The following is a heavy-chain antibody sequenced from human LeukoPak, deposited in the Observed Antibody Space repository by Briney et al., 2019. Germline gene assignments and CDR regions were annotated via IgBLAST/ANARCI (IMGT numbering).Heavy chain of an antibody. CDR3: AKARVYDSSGYYYLPFDY. D-gene: IGHD3-22*01. V-gene: IGHV3-23*01. Sequence: GGSLRLSCAASGFTFSSYAMSWVRQAPGKGLEWVSAISGSGGSTYYADSVKGRFTISRDNSKNTLYLQMNSLRAEDTAVYYCAKARVYDSSGYYYLPFDYWGQGTLVTVPS. CDR1: GFTFSSYA. J-gene: IGHJ4*02. CDR2: ISGSGGST.